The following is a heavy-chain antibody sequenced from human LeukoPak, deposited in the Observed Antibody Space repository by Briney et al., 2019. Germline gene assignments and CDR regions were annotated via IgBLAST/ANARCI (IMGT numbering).Heavy chain of an antibody. CDR1: GGTFSSYA. V-gene: IGHV1-69*13. J-gene: IGHJ4*02. CDR2: IIPIFGTA. D-gene: IGHD3-22*01. Sequence: ASVKVSCKASGGTFSSYAISWVRQAPGQGLEWMGGIIPIFGTANYAQKFQGRVTITADESTSTAYMELSSLRSEDTAVYYCARDLVMEEYYDGSGSPEGYWGQGTLVTVSS. CDR3: ARDLVMEEYYDGSGSPEGY.